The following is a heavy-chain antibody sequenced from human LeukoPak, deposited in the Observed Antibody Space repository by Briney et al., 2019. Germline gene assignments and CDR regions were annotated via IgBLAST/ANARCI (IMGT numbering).Heavy chain of an antibody. Sequence: GGSLRLSCAASGFTFSSYAMSWVRQAPGKGLEWVSAISGSGGSTYYADSVKGRFTISRDNSKNTLYLQMNSLRAEDTAVYYCAKHGGYSYGYSGSRQPFDYWGQGTLVTVSS. J-gene: IGHJ4*02. CDR3: AKHGGYSYGYSGSRQPFDY. CDR2: ISGSGGST. CDR1: GFTFSSYA. V-gene: IGHV3-23*01. D-gene: IGHD5-18*01.